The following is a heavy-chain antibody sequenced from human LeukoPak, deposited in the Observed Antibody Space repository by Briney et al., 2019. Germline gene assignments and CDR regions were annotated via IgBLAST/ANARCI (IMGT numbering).Heavy chain of an antibody. V-gene: IGHV1-69*05. CDR1: GGTFTTYF. Sequence: SVKVSCKPSGGTFTTYFISWVRQAPGQGLEWMGGIIPIFGTTNYAQKFQGRVTITTDESRNTAYMELSSLRSEDTAVYYCARGDDEYYYDNSGYYYVHWGQGTLVTVSS. CDR3: ARGDDEYYYDNSGYYYVH. D-gene: IGHD3-22*01. J-gene: IGHJ4*02. CDR2: IIPIFGTT.